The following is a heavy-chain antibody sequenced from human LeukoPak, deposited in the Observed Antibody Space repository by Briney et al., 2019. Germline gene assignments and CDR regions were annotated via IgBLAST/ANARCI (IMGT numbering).Heavy chain of an antibody. J-gene: IGHJ5*02. CDR3: ARVLAAAGNNWFDP. V-gene: IGHV4-30-4*07. CDR1: NGSISSGGYT. Sequence: SETLSPTCAVSNGSISSGGYTGSWIGHPPGRGLEWFAYMYYTGNTYYNPSLKSRVIISVDTSKNQFSLKLSSVTAADTAVYYCARVLAAAGNNWFDPWGQGTLVTVS. CDR2: MYYTGNT. D-gene: IGHD6-13*01.